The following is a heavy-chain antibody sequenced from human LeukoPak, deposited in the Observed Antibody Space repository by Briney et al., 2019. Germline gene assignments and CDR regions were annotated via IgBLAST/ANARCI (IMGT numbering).Heavy chain of an antibody. CDR3: ARVRWLLTDAFDI. CDR1: GFTFSSYS. CDR2: ISSSSSYI. V-gene: IGHV3-21*01. Sequence: MAGGSLRLSCAASGFTFSSYSMNWVRQAPGKGLEWVSSISSSSSYIYYADSVKGRFTISRDNAKNSLYLQMNSLRAEDMAVYYCARVRWLLTDAFDIWGQGTMVTVSS. J-gene: IGHJ3*02. D-gene: IGHD5-12*01.